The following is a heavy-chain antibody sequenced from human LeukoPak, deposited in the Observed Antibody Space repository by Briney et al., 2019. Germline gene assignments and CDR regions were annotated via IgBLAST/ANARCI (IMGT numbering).Heavy chain of an antibody. CDR1: GYTFTSYD. Sequence: ASVKVSCKASGYTFTSYDINWVRQATGQGLEWMGWMNPNSGNTGYVQKFQGRVTMTRNTSISTAYMELSSLRSEDTAVYYCAVGYYGSGSYSYWGQGTLVTVSS. D-gene: IGHD3-10*01. CDR2: MNPNSGNT. CDR3: AVGYYGSGSYSY. J-gene: IGHJ4*02. V-gene: IGHV1-8*01.